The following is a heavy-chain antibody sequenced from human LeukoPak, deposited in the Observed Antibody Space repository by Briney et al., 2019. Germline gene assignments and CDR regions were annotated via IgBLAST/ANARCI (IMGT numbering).Heavy chain of an antibody. CDR2: ISAYNGNT. CDR1: GYTFTSYG. CDR3: ATFGPLYGWERNMDV. Sequence: GASVKVSCKASGYTFTSYGISWVRQAPGQGLEWMGWISAYNGNTNYAQKLQGRVTMTEDTSTDTAYMELSSLRSEDTAVYYCATFGPLYGWERNMDVWGKGTTVTISS. V-gene: IGHV1-18*01. J-gene: IGHJ6*03. D-gene: IGHD3-10*01.